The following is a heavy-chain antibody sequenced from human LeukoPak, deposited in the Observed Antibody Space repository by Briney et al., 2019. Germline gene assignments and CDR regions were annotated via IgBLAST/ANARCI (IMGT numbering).Heavy chain of an antibody. V-gene: IGHV1-69*13. J-gene: IGHJ4*02. CDR3: ARDLLGSHTSYSSGAWDY. CDR2: FIPILDTA. CDR1: GVTFSDYA. Sequence: ASVKVSCKASGVTFSDYALNWVRQAPGQGLEWMGVFIPILDTANSTQKFQGRLTITADESTSTAYMELSSLRAEDTAVYYCARDLLGSHTSYSSGAWDYWGQGTLVTVSS. D-gene: IGHD3-9*01.